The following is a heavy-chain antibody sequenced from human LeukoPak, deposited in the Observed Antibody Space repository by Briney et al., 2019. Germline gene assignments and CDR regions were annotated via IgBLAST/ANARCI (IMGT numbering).Heavy chain of an antibody. Sequence: GGSLRLSCAVSGITFNNYAMNWIRQAPGKGLEWVSAISGSGGSTYYADSVKGRFTISRDNSKNTLYLQMNSLRAEDTAVYYCAELGITMIGGVWGKGTTVTISS. CDR2: ISGSGGST. V-gene: IGHV3-23*01. D-gene: IGHD3-10*02. J-gene: IGHJ6*04. CDR1: GITFNNYA. CDR3: AELGITMIGGV.